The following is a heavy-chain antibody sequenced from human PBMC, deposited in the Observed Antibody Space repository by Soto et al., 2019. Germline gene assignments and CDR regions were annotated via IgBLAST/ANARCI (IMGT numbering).Heavy chain of an antibody. CDR3: AKGGGDTAMATSYFDY. CDR1: GFTFDDYA. V-gene: IGHV3-9*01. CDR2: ISWNSGSI. D-gene: IGHD5-18*01. Sequence: PGGSLRLSCAASGFTFDDYAMHWVRQAPGKGLEWVSGISWNSGSIGYADSVKGRFTISRDNAKNSLYLQMNSLRAEDTALYYCAKGGGDTAMATSYFDYWGQGTLVTVSS. J-gene: IGHJ4*02.